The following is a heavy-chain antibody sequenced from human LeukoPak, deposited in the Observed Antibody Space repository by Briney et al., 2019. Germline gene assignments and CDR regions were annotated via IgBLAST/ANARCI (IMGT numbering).Heavy chain of an antibody. CDR2: FDPEDGET. Sequence: ASVKVSCKVSGYTLTELSMHWVRQAPGKGLEWMGGFDPEDGETIYAQKFQGRVTMTEDTSTDTAYMELSSLRSEDTAVYYCATTVATINGIDYWGQGTLVTVSS. CDR1: GYTLTELS. V-gene: IGHV1-24*01. CDR3: ATTVATINGIDY. J-gene: IGHJ4*02. D-gene: IGHD5-12*01.